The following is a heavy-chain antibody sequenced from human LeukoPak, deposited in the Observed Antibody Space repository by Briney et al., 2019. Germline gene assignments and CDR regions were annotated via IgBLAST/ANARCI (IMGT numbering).Heavy chain of an antibody. Sequence: PGGSLRLSCAASGFTFSDHYMSWIRQVPGKGLEWVSWIDRSGGTTYSADSVKGRFTISRDNAKNSLYLQMNSLRSEDTAVYFCARGHYGLDNWGQGTLVTVSS. CDR2: IDRSGGTT. V-gene: IGHV3-11*01. CDR3: ARGHYGLDN. CDR1: GFTFSDHY. D-gene: IGHD4-17*01. J-gene: IGHJ4*02.